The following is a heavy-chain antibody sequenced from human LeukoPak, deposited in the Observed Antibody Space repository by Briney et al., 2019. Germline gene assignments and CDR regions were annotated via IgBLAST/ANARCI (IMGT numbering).Heavy chain of an antibody. CDR1: GFTFSSYE. V-gene: IGHV3-48*03. Sequence: GGSLRLSCAASGFTFSSYEMNWVRQAPGKGLEWVSYISISSTIYYADSVKGRFTVSRDNAKNLMYLQMNSLRAEDTAVYYCARIELRYFAWLLLPGAIDFWGHGTMVTVSS. J-gene: IGHJ3*01. CDR2: ISISSTI. CDR3: ARIELRYFAWLLLPGAIDF. D-gene: IGHD3-9*01.